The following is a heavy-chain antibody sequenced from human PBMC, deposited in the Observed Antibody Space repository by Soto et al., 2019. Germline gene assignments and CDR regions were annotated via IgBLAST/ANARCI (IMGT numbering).Heavy chain of an antibody. D-gene: IGHD6-19*01. CDR1: GFTFSIYG. CDR2: IWFDGTNK. CDR3: ARDQRGSAWHNSHYYGMDV. J-gene: IGHJ6*02. Sequence: GGSLRLSCAASGFTFSIYGMHWVRQAPGKGLEWVAIIWFDGTNKYYADSVRGRFTISRDNSKNTLFLQMNSLRAEDTAGYYCARDQRGSAWHNSHYYGMDVWGQGTTVTVSS. V-gene: IGHV3-33*01.